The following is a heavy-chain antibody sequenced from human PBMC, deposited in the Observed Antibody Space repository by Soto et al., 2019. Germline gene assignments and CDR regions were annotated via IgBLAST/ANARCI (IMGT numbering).Heavy chain of an antibody. J-gene: IGHJ5*02. CDR3: ARDNSQNYVTPAASSWFHP. CDR1: GFSFSDYF. Sequence: ASVQVSCKASGFSFSDYFMHWVQQVPGQGLEWMLISNLGRTSTNKGPKSQDRVTINSTTSTSTAYIDLSSLRYDDTAVYYCARDNSQNYVTPAASSWFHPLGQGTPVTVAS. V-gene: IGHV1-46*01. D-gene: IGHD2-15*01. CDR2: SNLGRTST.